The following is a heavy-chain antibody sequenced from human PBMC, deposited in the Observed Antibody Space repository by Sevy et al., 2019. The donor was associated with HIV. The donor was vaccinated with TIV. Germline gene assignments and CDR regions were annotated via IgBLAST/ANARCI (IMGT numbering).Heavy chain of an antibody. CDR1: GGTFNTYT. CDR3: AGDLTSVGDYLDY. D-gene: IGHD4-17*01. J-gene: IGHJ4*02. Sequence: ASVKVSCKASGGTFNTYTISWVRQAPGQGLEWMGSIIPIFGSANYAQKFQGRVTITADESTTTAYMELSSLRSEDTALYFCAGDLTSVGDYLDYWGQGTLVTVSS. V-gene: IGHV1-69*13. CDR2: IIPIFGSA.